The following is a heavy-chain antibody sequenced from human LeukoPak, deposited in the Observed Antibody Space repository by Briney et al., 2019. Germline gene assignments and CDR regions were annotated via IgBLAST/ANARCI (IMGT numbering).Heavy chain of an antibody. J-gene: IGHJ4*02. CDR2: ISYDGSNK. CDR1: EFTFSSYG. CDR3: AKGEDDSSGYYLMGFDS. Sequence: HSGGSLRLSCAASEFTFSSYGMHWVRQAPGKGLEWVAVISYDGSNKYYADSVKGRFTISRDNSKNTLYLQMNSLRAEDTAVYYCAKGEDDSSGYYLMGFDSWGQGTLVTVSS. D-gene: IGHD3-22*01. V-gene: IGHV3-30*18.